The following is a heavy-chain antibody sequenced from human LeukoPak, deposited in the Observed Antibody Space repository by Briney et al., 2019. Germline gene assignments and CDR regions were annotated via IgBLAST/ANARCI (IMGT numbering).Heavy chain of an antibody. CDR2: IYYSGST. CDR1: GGSTSSYY. D-gene: IGHD6-13*01. CDR3: ARQSIAAAGYYYGMDV. Sequence: SETLSLTCTVSGGSTSSYYWSWIRQPPGKGLEWIGYIYYSGSTNYNPSLKSRVTISVDTSKNQFSLKLSSVTAADTAVYYCARQSIAAAGYYYGMDVWGQGTTVTVSS. J-gene: IGHJ6*02. V-gene: IGHV4-59*08.